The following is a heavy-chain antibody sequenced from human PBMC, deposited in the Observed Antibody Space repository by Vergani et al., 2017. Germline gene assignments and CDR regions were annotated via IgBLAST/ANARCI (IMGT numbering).Heavy chain of an antibody. Sequence: QVQLVQSGAEVKKPGASVKVPCKASGYTFTSYGISWVRQAPGQGLEWMGWISAYNGNTNYAQKLQGRVTMTTDTSTSTAYMELRSLRSDDTAVYYCARDESPYSSGWYSTCWGQGTLVTVSS. CDR2: ISAYNGNT. CDR3: ARDESPYSSGWYSTC. CDR1: GYTFTSYG. V-gene: IGHV1-18*04. J-gene: IGHJ4*02. D-gene: IGHD6-19*01.